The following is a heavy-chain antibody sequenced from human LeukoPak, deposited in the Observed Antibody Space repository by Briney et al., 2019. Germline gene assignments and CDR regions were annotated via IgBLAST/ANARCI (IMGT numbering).Heavy chain of an antibody. CDR1: GGSISSGGYY. D-gene: IGHD6-6*01. CDR2: IYYSGST. J-gene: IGHJ4*02. CDR3: ARDSHGYSSSSHLGY. Sequence: SQTLSLTCTVSGGSISSGGYYWSWIRQHPGKGLEWIGYIYYSGSTYYNPSLKSRVTISVYTSKNQFSLKLSSVTAADTAVYYCARDSHGYSSSSHLGYWGQGTLVTVSS. V-gene: IGHV4-31*03.